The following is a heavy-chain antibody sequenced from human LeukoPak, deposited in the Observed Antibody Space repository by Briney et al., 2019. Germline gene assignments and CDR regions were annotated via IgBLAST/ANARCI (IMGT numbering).Heavy chain of an antibody. CDR2: IKQDGSEK. Sequence: TGGSLRLSCAASGFTFSSYWMSWVRQAPGKGLEWVANIKQDGSEKYYVDSVKGRFTISRDNAKNSLYLQMNSLRAEDTAVYYCARESGEYYYDSSCYLDYWGQGTLVTVSS. CDR3: ARESGEYYYDSSCYLDY. V-gene: IGHV3-7*01. D-gene: IGHD3-22*01. CDR1: GFTFSSYW. J-gene: IGHJ4*02.